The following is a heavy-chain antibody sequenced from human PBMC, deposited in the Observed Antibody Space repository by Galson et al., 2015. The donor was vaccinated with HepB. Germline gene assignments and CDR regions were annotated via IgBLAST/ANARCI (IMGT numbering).Heavy chain of an antibody. D-gene: IGHD2-15*01. CDR1: GFTFDDYT. CDR2: ISWDGGST. J-gene: IGHJ6*02. CDR3: AKALGYCSGGSCYPGPYYYYGMDV. Sequence: SLRLSCAASGFTFDDYTMHWVRQAPGKGLEWVSLISWDGGSTYYADSVKGRFTISRDNSKNSLYLQMNSLRTEDTALYYCAKALGYCSGGSCYPGPYYYYGMDVWGQGTTVTVSS. V-gene: IGHV3-43*01.